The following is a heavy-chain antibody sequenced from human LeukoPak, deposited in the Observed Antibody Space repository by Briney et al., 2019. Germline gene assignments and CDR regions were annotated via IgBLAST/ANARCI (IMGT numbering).Heavy chain of an antibody. Sequence: GASVKVSCKASGGTFSSYTISWVRQAPGQGLEWMGRIIPILGIANYAQKFQGRVTITADKSTSTAYMELSSLRSEDTAVYYCARTYYYDSSGYPPRLDYWGQGTLVTVSS. V-gene: IGHV1-69*02. CDR3: ARTYYYDSSGYPPRLDY. CDR1: GGTFSSYT. J-gene: IGHJ4*02. CDR2: IIPILGIA. D-gene: IGHD3-22*01.